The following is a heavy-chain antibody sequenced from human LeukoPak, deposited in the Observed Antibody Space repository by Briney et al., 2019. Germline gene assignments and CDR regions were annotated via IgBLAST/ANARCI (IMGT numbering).Heavy chain of an antibody. D-gene: IGHD3-9*01. CDR1: GFTFSSYS. CDR2: ISSSSSYI. V-gene: IGHV3-21*01. CDR3: ARDDVPYEGYFDWFTRTTYYYYGMDV. J-gene: IGHJ6*02. Sequence: GGSLRLSCAASGFTFSSYSMNWVRQAPGKGLEWVSSISSSSSYIYYADSVKGRFTISRDNAKNSLYLQMNSLRAEDTAVYYCARDDVPYEGYFDWFTRTTYYYYGMDVWGQGTTVTVSS.